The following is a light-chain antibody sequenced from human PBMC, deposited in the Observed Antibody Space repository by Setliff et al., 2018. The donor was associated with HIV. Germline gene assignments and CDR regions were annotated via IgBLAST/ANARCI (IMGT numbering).Light chain of an antibody. J-gene: IGLJ2*01. V-gene: IGLV2-14*03. CDR2: DVI. CDR1: SSDVGGYRY. Sequence: QSALTQPDAVSGAPGQSITISGTGTSSDVGGYRYVSWYQQHPAKAPQRIIYDVIKRPSGISNRFSGSKSGNTASLTISGLQADDEADYYCSSFAGSGSVIFGGGTKVTVL. CDR3: SSFAGSGSVI.